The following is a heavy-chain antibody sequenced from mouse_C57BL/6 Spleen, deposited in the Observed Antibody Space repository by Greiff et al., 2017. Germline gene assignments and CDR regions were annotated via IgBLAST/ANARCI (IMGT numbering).Heavy chain of an antibody. CDR3: ARQGLAEGFDY. Sequence: DVHLVESGGDLVKPGGSLKLSCAASGFTFSSYGMSWVRQTPDKRLEWVATISSGGSYTYYPDSVKGRFTISRDNAKNTLYLQMSSLKSEDTAMYYCARQGLAEGFDYWGQGTTLTVSS. D-gene: IGHD6-1*01. V-gene: IGHV5-6*01. CDR2: ISSGGSYT. J-gene: IGHJ2*01. CDR1: GFTFSSYG.